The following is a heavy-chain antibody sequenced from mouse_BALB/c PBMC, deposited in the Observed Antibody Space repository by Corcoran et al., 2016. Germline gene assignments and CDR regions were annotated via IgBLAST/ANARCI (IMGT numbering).Heavy chain of an antibody. J-gene: IGHJ3*01. CDR3: ARGESYYYGNYAAWFAY. V-gene: IGHV1S136*01. D-gene: IGHD2-1*01. CDR2: INPYNDGT. Sequence: EVQLQQSGPELVKPGASVKMSCKASGYTFTSYVMHWVKQKPGQGLEWIGYINPYNDGTKYNEKFKGKATLTSDKSSSTAYMELSSLTSEDSAVYYCARGESYYYGNYAAWFAYWGQGTLVTVSA. CDR1: GYTFTSYV.